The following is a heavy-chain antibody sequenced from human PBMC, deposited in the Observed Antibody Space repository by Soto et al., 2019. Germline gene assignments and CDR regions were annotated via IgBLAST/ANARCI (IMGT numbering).Heavy chain of an antibody. V-gene: IGHV4-30-4*01. D-gene: IGHD3-10*01. Sequence: QVQMQESGPGLVKPSQTLSLTCTVSGDSMGSGDYYWTWIRQPPGKGLEWIGYLYYIGTTFYNPSLESRVNISIDTSKNHFSLRLTSVTDADTAVYYCSRGSTYYGFLTWGQGTLVTVSS. CDR2: LYYIGTT. CDR1: GDSMGSGDYY. CDR3: SRGSTYYGFLT. J-gene: IGHJ5*02.